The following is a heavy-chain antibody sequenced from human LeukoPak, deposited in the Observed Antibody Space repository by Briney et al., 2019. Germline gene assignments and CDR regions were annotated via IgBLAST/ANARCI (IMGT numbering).Heavy chain of an antibody. Sequence: GGSLRLSCAASGFTVSSNYMSWVRQAPGKGLEWVSVIYSGGSTYYADSAKGRFTISRDNSKNTLYLQMNSLRAEDTAVYYCARDLSCSSTSCYENYWGQGTLVTVSS. V-gene: IGHV3-53*01. D-gene: IGHD2-2*01. J-gene: IGHJ4*02. CDR1: GFTVSSNY. CDR2: IYSGGST. CDR3: ARDLSCSSTSCYENY.